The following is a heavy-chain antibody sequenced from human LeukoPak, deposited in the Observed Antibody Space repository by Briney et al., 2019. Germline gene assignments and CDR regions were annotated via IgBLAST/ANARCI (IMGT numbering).Heavy chain of an antibody. D-gene: IGHD2-21*01. J-gene: IGHJ4*02. CDR1: GFTFSGSA. CDR3: STDSLVMNY. Sequence: GGSLKLSCAASGFTFSGSAMHWVRQASGKGLEWVGRIRSKANSYATAYAASVKGRFTISRDDSKNTAYLQMNSLKTEDTAVYYCSTDSLVMNYWGQGTLVTVSS. CDR2: IRSKANSYAT. V-gene: IGHV3-73*01.